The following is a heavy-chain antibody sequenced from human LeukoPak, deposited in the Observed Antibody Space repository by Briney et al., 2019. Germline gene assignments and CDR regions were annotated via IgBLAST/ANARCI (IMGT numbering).Heavy chain of an antibody. CDR3: ASEGIAVAGLDY. D-gene: IGHD6-19*01. J-gene: IGHJ4*02. CDR1: GYTFTSYY. CDR2: INPSGGST. V-gene: IGHV1-46*01. Sequence: ASVKVSRKASGYTFTSYYMHWVRQAPGQGLEWMGIINPSGGSTSYAQKFQGRVTMTRDMSTSTVYMELSSLRSEDTAVYYCASEGIAVAGLDYWGQGTLVTVSS.